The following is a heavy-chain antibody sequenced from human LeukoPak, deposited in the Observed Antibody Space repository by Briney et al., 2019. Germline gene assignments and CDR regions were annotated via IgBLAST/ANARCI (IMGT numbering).Heavy chain of an antibody. Sequence: ASVKVSCEASGYTVTSYGISWVRQAPGQGLEWIGWISAYNGNTNYAQKLQGRVTMTTDTSTSTAYMELRSLRSDDTAVYYCARPAGYDTVYYFDYWGQGTLVTVSS. D-gene: IGHD3-22*01. V-gene: IGHV1-18*01. CDR2: ISAYNGNT. J-gene: IGHJ4*02. CDR3: ARPAGYDTVYYFDY. CDR1: GYTVTSYG.